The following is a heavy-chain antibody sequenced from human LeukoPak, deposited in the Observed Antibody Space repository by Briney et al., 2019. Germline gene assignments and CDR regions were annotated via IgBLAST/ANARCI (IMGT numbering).Heavy chain of an antibody. Sequence: PGGSLRLSCAASGFTFSSYWMSWVRQAPGKGLEWVANIKQDGSEKYYVDSVKGRFTISRDNAKNSLYLQMNSLRAEDTAVYYCARDFQLLWFGEYYFDYWGQRTLVTVSS. J-gene: IGHJ4*02. D-gene: IGHD3-10*01. CDR1: GFTFSSYW. CDR2: IKQDGSEK. V-gene: IGHV3-7*01. CDR3: ARDFQLLWFGEYYFDY.